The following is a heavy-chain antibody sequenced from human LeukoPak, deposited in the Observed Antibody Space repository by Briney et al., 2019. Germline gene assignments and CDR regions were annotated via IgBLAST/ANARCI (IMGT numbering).Heavy chain of an antibody. J-gene: IGHJ5*02. V-gene: IGHV4-31*03. CDR1: GGSISSGGYY. CDR3: ARDYYGSGTGYPNNWFDP. CDR2: IYYSGST. D-gene: IGHD3-10*01. Sequence: MSSETLSLTCTVSGGSISSGGYYWSWIRQHPGKGLEWIGYIYYSGSTYYNPSLKSRVTISVDTSKNQFSLKPSSVTAADTAVYYCARDYYGSGTGYPNNWFDPWGQGTLVTVSS.